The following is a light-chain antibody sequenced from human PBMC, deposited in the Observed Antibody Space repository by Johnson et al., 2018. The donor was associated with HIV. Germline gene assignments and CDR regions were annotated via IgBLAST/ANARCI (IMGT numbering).Light chain of an antibody. CDR2: END. Sequence: QSVLTQPPSVSAAPGQKVTISCSGSTSNIGNNYVSWYQQLPGTAPRLLIYENDKRPSGIPDRFSGSKSGTSATLGITGLQTGDEADYYCGTWDKRLGAVFGTGTKVTVL. CDR1: TSNIGNNY. V-gene: IGLV1-51*02. CDR3: GTWDKRLGAV. J-gene: IGLJ1*01.